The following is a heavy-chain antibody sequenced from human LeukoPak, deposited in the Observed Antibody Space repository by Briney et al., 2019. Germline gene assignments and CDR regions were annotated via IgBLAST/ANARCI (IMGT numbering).Heavy chain of an antibody. J-gene: IGHJ4*01. CDR3: ARSSLKYQLLYGY. Sequence: ASVKVSCKVSGGTFSSYPISWARQAPGQGLEWMGGIIPSFDTANYAQEFQGRVTITTDESTSTAYMELSNLRSEDTAVYFCARSSLKYQLLYGYWGHGTLVTVSS. V-gene: IGHV1-69*05. CDR1: GGTFSSYP. CDR2: IIPSFDTA. D-gene: IGHD2-2*02.